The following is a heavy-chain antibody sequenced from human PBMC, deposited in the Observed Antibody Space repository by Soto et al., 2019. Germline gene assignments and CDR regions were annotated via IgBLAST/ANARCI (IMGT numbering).Heavy chain of an antibody. V-gene: IGHV4-39*01. J-gene: IGHJ4*02. D-gene: IGHD3-22*01. CDR3: ARIYYDSVIDD. CDR2: IYYSGST. CDR1: GGSISSSSYY. Sequence: PSETLSLTCTVSGGSISSSSYYWGWIRQPPGKGLEWIGSIYYSGSTYYNPSLKSRVTISVDTSKNQFSLKLSSVTAADTAVYYCARIYYDSVIDDWGQGIRVTVSS.